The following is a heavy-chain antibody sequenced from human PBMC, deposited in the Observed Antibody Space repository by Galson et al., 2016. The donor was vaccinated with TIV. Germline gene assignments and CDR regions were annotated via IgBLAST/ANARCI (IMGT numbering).Heavy chain of an antibody. CDR2: INRHSGGT. CDR1: GYTFTHYF. Sequence: SVKVSCKASGYTFTHYFVHWVRQAPGQGLEWMGRINRHSGGTDYAAQFQGRVTMTRDTSISTAYMDISRLKSDDTVVYYCAEERGHGYCDSTSCYGYYGFDVWGQGTTVTVSS. J-gene: IGHJ6*02. CDR3: AEERGHGYCDSTSCYGYYGFDV. D-gene: IGHD2-2*03. V-gene: IGHV1-2*05.